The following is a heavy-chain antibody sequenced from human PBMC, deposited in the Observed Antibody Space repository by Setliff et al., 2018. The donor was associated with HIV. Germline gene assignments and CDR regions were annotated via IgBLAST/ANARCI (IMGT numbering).Heavy chain of an antibody. V-gene: IGHV4-39*01. Sequence: SETLSPTCTVSGGSIRGSNYYWAWIRQPPGKGLEWIGSSYYSGSTYYNPSLKSRVTISVDTSKNQFSLKVTSVTAADTAVYYCARGYSSSRHFDYWGQGTLVTVSS. CDR1: GGSIRGSNYY. CDR2: SYYSGST. CDR3: ARGYSSSRHFDY. D-gene: IGHD6-13*01. J-gene: IGHJ4*02.